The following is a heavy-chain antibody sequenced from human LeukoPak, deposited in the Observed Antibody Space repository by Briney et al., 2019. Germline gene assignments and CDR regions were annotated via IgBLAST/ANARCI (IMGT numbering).Heavy chain of an antibody. V-gene: IGHV3-7*01. CDR3: SNGIYSSSY. D-gene: IGHD6-6*01. CDR2: IKQDGSQQ. CDR1: GFTFTRYW. J-gene: IGHJ4*02. Sequence: GGSLRLSCATSGFTFTRYWMSWIRQAPGKGLEWVANIKQDGSQQYYLDSEEGRFTSSRDNAKNSLYLQMNNLRAEDAAVYYCSNGIYSSSYWGQGTLVTVSS.